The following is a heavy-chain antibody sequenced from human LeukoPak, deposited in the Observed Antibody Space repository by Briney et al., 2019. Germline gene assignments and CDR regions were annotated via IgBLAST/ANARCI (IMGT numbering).Heavy chain of an antibody. CDR2: IRYDGSNK. CDR1: GFTFNNYG. V-gene: IGHV3-30*02. CDR3: AKDQGGDDAFDI. D-gene: IGHD3-16*01. J-gene: IGHJ3*02. Sequence: GGSLRLSCAASGFTFNNYGMHWVRQAPGRGLEWVAFIRYDGSNKYFADSVKGRFTISRDNSKNTLYLQMNSLRAEDTAVYYCAKDQGGDDAFDIWGQGTMVTVSS.